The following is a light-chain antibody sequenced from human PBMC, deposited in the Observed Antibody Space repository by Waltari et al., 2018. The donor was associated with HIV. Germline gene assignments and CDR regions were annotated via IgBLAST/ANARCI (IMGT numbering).Light chain of an antibody. J-gene: IGLJ3*02. CDR2: DNK. Sequence: QSVLTQPPSVSAAPGQKVTISCSGSSSNIGRNYVSWYQQPPGTAPKRHIYDNKKRPLGIPDRFSGSKSGTSATLGITGLQTGDEADYYCGTWDNSLRTWVFGGGTKLTVL. CDR1: SSNIGRNY. CDR3: GTWDNSLRTWV. V-gene: IGLV1-51*01.